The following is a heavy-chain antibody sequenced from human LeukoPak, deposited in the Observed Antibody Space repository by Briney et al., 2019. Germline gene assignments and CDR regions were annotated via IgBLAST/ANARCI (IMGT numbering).Heavy chain of an antibody. D-gene: IGHD2-15*01. V-gene: IGHV4-39*02. CDR3: AKERGLSRVVAATFLDY. Sequence: PSETLSLTCTVSGGSISSSSYYWGWIRQPPGKGLEWIGSIYYSGSTYYNPSLKSRVTISVDTSKNQFSLKLSSVTAADTAVYYCAKERGLSRVVAATFLDYWGQGTLVTVSS. J-gene: IGHJ4*02. CDR2: IYYSGST. CDR1: GGSISSSSYY.